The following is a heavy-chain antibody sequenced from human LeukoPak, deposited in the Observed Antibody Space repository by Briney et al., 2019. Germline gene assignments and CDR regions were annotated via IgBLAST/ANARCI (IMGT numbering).Heavy chain of an antibody. J-gene: IGHJ6*02. Sequence: GGSLRLSCVASRFTFSNYWMSWVRQAPGKGLEWVANINQDGSKKRYADSMKGRFTISRDNAKESLYLQLNSLRAEDTAVYYCARDRIGSYYDSSGYYPPDYYYGMDVWGQGTTVTVSS. D-gene: IGHD3-22*01. CDR2: INQDGSKK. V-gene: IGHV3-7*01. CDR3: ARDRIGSYYDSSGYYPPDYYYGMDV. CDR1: RFTFSNYW.